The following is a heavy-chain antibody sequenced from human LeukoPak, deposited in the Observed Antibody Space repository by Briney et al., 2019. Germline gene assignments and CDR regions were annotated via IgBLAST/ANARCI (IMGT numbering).Heavy chain of an antibody. CDR2: IVVGSGNT. CDR3: AAPSLYYYGSGSYYNRDNWFDP. V-gene: IGHV1-58*01. Sequence: GTSVNVSCKASGFTFTSSAVQWVRQARGQRLEWIGWIVVGSGNTNYAQKFQERVTITRDMSTSTAYMGLSSLRSEDTAVYYCAAPSLYYYGSGSYYNRDNWFDPWGQGTLVTVSS. CDR1: GFTFTSSA. J-gene: IGHJ5*02. D-gene: IGHD3-10*01.